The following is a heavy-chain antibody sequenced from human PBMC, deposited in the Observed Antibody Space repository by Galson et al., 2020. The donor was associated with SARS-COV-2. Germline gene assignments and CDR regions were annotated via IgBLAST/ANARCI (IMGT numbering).Heavy chain of an antibody. V-gene: IGHV3-49*03. J-gene: IGHJ6*03. CDR3: TSFPDWNYSFANMDV. CDR2: IRSKTYGGTT. Sequence: GGSLRLSCTASGFNFGDYAMSWFRQAPGKGLEWVGFIRSKTYGGTTEYAASVKGRFTMSIHDSRSIAYLQVNSLKTEDTAVYYCTSFPDWNYSFANMDVWGKGTTLTVSS. D-gene: IGHD1-7*01. CDR1: GFNFGDYA.